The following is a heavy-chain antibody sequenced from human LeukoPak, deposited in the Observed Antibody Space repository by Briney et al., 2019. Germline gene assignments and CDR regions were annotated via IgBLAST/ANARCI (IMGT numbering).Heavy chain of an antibody. V-gene: IGHV1-46*01. CDR2: INPSGGST. Sequence: ASVKVSCKASGGTFSSYAISWVRQAPGQGLEWMGIINPSGGSTSYAQKFQGRVTMTRDTSTSTVYMELSSLRSEDTAVYYCARGGEVTTTPSDYWGQGTLVTVSS. J-gene: IGHJ4*02. CDR3: ARGGEVTTTPSDY. D-gene: IGHD4-11*01. CDR1: GGTFSSYA.